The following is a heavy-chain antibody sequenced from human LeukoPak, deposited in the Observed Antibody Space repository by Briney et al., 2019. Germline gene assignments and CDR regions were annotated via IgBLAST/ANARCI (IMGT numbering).Heavy chain of an antibody. CDR1: GFTFSSYW. Sequence: RPGGPLRLSCAASGFTFSSYWMTWVRKAPGKGLVWVSRIASDGSSTTYADSVKGRFSISRDNAKNTLYLQMNSLRVEDTAVYYCARGRPHGNDYWGQGTLVTVSS. V-gene: IGHV3-74*01. J-gene: IGHJ4*02. CDR3: ARGRPHGNDY. D-gene: IGHD4-23*01. CDR2: IASDGSST.